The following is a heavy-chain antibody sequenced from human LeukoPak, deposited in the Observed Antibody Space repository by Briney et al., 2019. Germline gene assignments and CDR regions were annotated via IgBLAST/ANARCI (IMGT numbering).Heavy chain of an antibody. CDR3: ARGIRYFDWLFAAWFDP. D-gene: IGHD3-9*01. V-gene: IGHV4-34*01. Sequence: SGTLSLTCAVYGGSFSGYYWSWIRQPPGKGLEWIGEINHSGSTNYNPSLKSRVTISVDTSKNQFSLKLRSVTAADTAVYYCARGIRYFDWLFAAWFDPWGQGTLVTVSS. J-gene: IGHJ5*02. CDR1: GGSFSGYY. CDR2: INHSGST.